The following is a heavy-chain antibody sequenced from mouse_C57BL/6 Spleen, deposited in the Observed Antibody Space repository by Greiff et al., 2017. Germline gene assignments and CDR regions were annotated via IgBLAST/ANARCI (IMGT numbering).Heavy chain of an antibody. CDR1: GYTFTEYT. CDR2: FYPGSGSI. J-gene: IGHJ3*01. Sequence: QVQLQQSGAELVKPGASVKLSCKASGYTFTEYTIHWVKQRSGQGLEWIGWFYPGSGSIKYNEKFKDKATLTADKSSSTVYMELSRLTSEDSAVYFGARHEESGLDSSGYWFAYWGQGTLVTVSA. V-gene: IGHV1-62-2*01. CDR3: ARHEESGLDSSGYWFAY. D-gene: IGHD3-2*02.